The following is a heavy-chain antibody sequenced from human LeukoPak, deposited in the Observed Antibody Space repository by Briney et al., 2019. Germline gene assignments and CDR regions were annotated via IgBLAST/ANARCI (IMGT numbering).Heavy chain of an antibody. CDR3: AKSMGYCSSTSCRAMGFDP. CDR1: GFTFSSYG. Sequence: GSLRLSCAASGFTFSSYGMHWVRQAPGKGLEWVAVIRYDGSNKYYADSVKGRFTISRDNSKNTLYLQMNSLRAEDTAVYYCAKSMGYCSSTSCRAMGFDPWGQGTLVTVSS. CDR2: IRYDGSNK. V-gene: IGHV3-30*02. D-gene: IGHD2-2*01. J-gene: IGHJ5*02.